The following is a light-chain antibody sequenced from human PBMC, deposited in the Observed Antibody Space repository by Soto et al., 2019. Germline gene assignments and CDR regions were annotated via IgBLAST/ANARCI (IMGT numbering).Light chain of an antibody. CDR1: QSVGSD. CDR3: QQYGSSLLT. V-gene: IGKV3-20*01. CDR2: GAS. J-gene: IGKJ4*01. Sequence: EIVMTQSPATLSVSPGERATLSCRASQSVGSDLAWYQQKPGQAPRLLICGASSRATGIPDRFSGSGSGTDFTLTISRLEPEDFAVYYCQQYGSSLLTFGGGTKWIS.